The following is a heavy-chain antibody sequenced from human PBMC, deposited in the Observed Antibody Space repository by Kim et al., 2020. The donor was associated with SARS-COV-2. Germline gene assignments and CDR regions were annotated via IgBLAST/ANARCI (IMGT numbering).Heavy chain of an antibody. J-gene: IGHJ4*02. CDR3: ARGLGSYQQQLDY. V-gene: IGHV4-34*01. D-gene: IGHD6-13*01. Sequence: YRPSLKSRVTISVDTSKNQFSLKLGSVTAADTAVYYCARGLGSYQQQLDYWGQGTLVTVSS.